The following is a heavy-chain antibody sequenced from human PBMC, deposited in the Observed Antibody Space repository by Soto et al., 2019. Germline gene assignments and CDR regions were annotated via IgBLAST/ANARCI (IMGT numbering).Heavy chain of an antibody. J-gene: IGHJ4*02. CDR3: ARGNYDFWSGYTYYFDY. CDR2: ISAYNGNT. CDR1: GYTFTSYG. Sequence: ASVKVSCKASGYTFTSYGISWVRQAPGQGLEWMGWISAYNGNTSYAQKLQGRVTMTTDTSTSTAYMELRSLRSDDTAVYYCARGNYDFWSGYTYYFDYWGQGTLVTVSS. V-gene: IGHV1-18*04. D-gene: IGHD3-3*01.